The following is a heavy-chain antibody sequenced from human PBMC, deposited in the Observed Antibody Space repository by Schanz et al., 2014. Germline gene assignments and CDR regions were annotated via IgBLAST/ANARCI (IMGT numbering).Heavy chain of an antibody. CDR2: ISASGGDT. V-gene: IGHV3-23*04. D-gene: IGHD6-25*01. J-gene: IGHJ4*02. Sequence: EVQLVESGGGLVQPGGSLRLSCAASGFTFSSNSMNWVRQAPGKGLEWLSVISASGGDTYYADSVKGRFTISRDNSKNTLYLQMNSLRAEDTAVYYCAKVRYSSGWRGDYFDEWGQGTLVTVAS. CDR1: GFTFSSNS. CDR3: AKVRYSSGWRGDYFDE.